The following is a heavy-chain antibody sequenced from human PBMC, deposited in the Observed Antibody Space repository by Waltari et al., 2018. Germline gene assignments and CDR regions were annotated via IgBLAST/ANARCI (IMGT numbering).Heavy chain of an antibody. CDR3: ARGGYDSSGYYSD. CDR1: GGTFSSYT. J-gene: IGHJ4*02. V-gene: IGHV1-69*02. CDR2: IIPILGIA. Sequence: QVQLVQSGAEVKKPGSSVKVSCKASGGTFSSYTISWVRQAPGQGLEWMGRIIPILGIANYAQKFQGRVTITADKSTSTAYMELSSLRSEDTAVYYCARGGYDSSGYYSDWGQGTLVTVSS. D-gene: IGHD3-22*01.